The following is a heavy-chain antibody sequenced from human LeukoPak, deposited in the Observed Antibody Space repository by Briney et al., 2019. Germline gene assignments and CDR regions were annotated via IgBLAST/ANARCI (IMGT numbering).Heavy chain of an antibody. CDR1: GFTFSTYS. Sequence: PGGSLRLSCAASGFTFSTYSMNWVRQAPGKGLEWVSHISGTSSAIYYADSVRGRFIISRDNAKDSLYLQMNSLRAEDTAVYYCAKVTYGSGTYGAFDSWGQGTLVTVSS. D-gene: IGHD3-10*01. CDR2: ISGTSSAI. V-gene: IGHV3-48*01. CDR3: AKVTYGSGTYGAFDS. J-gene: IGHJ4*02.